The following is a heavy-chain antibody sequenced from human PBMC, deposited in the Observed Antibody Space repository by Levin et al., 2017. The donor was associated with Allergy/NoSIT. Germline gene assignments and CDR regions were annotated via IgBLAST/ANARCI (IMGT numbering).Heavy chain of an antibody. CDR1: GYTFTSYD. CDR2: MNPNSGNT. D-gene: IGHD5-12*01. J-gene: IGHJ4*02. CDR3: ARGYRGYDDFDY. V-gene: IGHV1-8*01. Sequence: PAASVKVSCKASGYTFTSYDINWVRQATGQGLEWMGWMNPNSGNTGYTQKFQGRVTMTRNTSISTAYMELSSLRSGDTAVYYCARGYRGYDDFDYWGQGTLVTVSS.